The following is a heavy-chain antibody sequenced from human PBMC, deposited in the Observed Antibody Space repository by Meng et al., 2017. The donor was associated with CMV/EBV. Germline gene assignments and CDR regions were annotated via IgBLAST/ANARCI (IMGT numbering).Heavy chain of an antibody. CDR3: ARTPQLAGYYYYGMDV. J-gene: IGHJ6*02. V-gene: IGHV2-70*20. Sequence: SGPTLVKPTQTFTLTCTFSGFSLSTSGMCVSWVRQPPGKALEWLALIDRDDDKYYSTSLKTRLTISKDTSKNQVVLTMTNMDPVDTATYYCARTPQLAGYYYYGMDVWGQGTTVTVSS. D-gene: IGHD6-6*01. CDR2: IDRDDDK. CDR1: GFSLSTSGMC.